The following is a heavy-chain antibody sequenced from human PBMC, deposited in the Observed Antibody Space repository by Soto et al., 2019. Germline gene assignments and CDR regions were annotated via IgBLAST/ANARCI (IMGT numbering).Heavy chain of an antibody. Sequence: QVQLEQSGAEVKKPGASVKVSCKASGYTFTDYYMHWVRQAPGQGPQWMGWINPNSGDTSFAQRFQDRVTMTRDTSISTAYMDLSRLRSDDTAVYYGARAPLDHYAGGGHYITPYGFDPWGQGTLVTVSS. J-gene: IGHJ5*02. CDR2: INPNSGDT. V-gene: IGHV1-2*02. CDR1: GYTFTDYY. D-gene: IGHD2-21*01. CDR3: ARAPLDHYAGGGHYITPYGFDP.